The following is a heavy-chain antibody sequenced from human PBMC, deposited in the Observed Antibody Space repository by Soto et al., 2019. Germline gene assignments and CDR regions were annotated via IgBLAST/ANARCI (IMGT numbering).Heavy chain of an antibody. CDR1: GYSFTTYW. Sequence: GESLKISCKGSGYSFTTYWISWVRQMTGKGLEWMGRIDPSDSYTNYSPSFQGHVTISADKSISTAYLQWSSLKASDTAMYYCAIVQAAAGDNDLTFDYWGEGTLVSVS. J-gene: IGHJ4*02. V-gene: IGHV5-10-1*01. CDR3: AIVQAAAGDNDLTFDY. D-gene: IGHD6-13*01. CDR2: IDPSDSYT.